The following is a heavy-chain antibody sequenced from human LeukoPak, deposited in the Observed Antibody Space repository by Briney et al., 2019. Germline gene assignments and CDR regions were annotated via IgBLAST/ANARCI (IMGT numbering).Heavy chain of an antibody. Sequence: GGSLRLSCAASGFTFSSYWMHWVRHAPGKGLVWVSRINSDGSSTSNADSVKGRFTISRDNAKNTLYLQMNSLGAEDTAVYYCARDMDDSSGYAFDYWGQGTLVTVSS. V-gene: IGHV3-74*01. J-gene: IGHJ4*02. CDR2: INSDGSST. CDR1: GFTFSSYW. D-gene: IGHD3-22*01. CDR3: ARDMDDSSGYAFDY.